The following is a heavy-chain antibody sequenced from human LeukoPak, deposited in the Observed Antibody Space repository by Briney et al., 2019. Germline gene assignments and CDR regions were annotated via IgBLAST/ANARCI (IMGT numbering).Heavy chain of an antibody. CDR3: AEDGSSGWRSLDY. D-gene: IGHD6-19*01. J-gene: IGHJ4*02. V-gene: IGHV3-43*01. Sequence: GGSLRLSCAASGFTFDDYTMHWVRQAPGKGLEWVSLINWDGGSTYYADSVKGRFTISRDNSKNSLYLQMNSLRTEDTALYYCAEDGSSGWRSLDYWGQGTLVTVSS. CDR1: GFTFDDYT. CDR2: INWDGGST.